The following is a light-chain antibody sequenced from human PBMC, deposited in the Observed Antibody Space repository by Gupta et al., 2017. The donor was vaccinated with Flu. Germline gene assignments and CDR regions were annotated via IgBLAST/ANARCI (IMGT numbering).Light chain of an antibody. Sequence: VTPGEPASISCRSSQSLLQSTGYNYLDWYLQKPGQSPQLLIYLGSTRASGVPDRFSGSGSGTDSTLKINRVEAEDVGVYFCMQALQTPLTFGGGTKVEIQ. V-gene: IGKV2-28*01. J-gene: IGKJ4*01. CDR2: LGS. CDR1: QSLLQSTGYNY. CDR3: MQALQTPLT.